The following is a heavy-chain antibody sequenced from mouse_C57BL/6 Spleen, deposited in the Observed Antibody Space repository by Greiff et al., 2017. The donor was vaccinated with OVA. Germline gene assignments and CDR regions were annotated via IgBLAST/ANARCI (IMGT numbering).Heavy chain of an antibody. CDR3: ASSSITTVVADYAMDY. CDR2: IDPEDGET. D-gene: IGHD1-1*01. J-gene: IGHJ4*01. CDR1: GFNIKDYY. V-gene: IGHV14-2*01. Sequence: VQLQQSGAELVKPGASVKLSCTASGFNIKDYYMHWVKQRTEQGLEWIGRIDPEDGETKYAPKFQGKATITADTSSNTAYLQLSSLTSEDTAVYYSASSSITTVVADYAMDYWGQGTSVTVSS.